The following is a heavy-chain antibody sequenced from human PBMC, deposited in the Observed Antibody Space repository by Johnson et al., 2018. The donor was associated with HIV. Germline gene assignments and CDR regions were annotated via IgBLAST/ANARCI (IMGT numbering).Heavy chain of an antibody. CDR3: ANLIGGGI. J-gene: IGHJ3*02. V-gene: IGHV3-30*02. CDR2: IRYDGSNQ. CDR1: RFTFSTYG. Sequence: QVQLVESGGGVVQPGGSLRLSCAASRFTFSTYGMHWVRQAPGKGLEWVAFIRYDGSNQYYADSVKGRFTISRDNSKNMLYLQMNSLRVEDTAVYYCANLIGGGIWGQGTMVTVSS. D-gene: IGHD3-16*01.